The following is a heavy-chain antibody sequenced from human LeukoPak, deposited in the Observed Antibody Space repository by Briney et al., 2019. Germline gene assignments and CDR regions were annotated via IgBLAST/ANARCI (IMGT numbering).Heavy chain of an antibody. Sequence: PSETLSLTCAVSGGSISSSNWWSWVRQPPGKGLEWIGEINHSGSTNYNPSLKSRVTISVDKSKNQFSLKLSSVTAADTAVYYCARLVQDDILTGYSTYYFDYWGQGTLVTVSS. CDR1: GGSISSSNW. J-gene: IGHJ4*02. V-gene: IGHV4-4*02. CDR3: ARLVQDDILTGYSTYYFDY. CDR2: INHSGST. D-gene: IGHD3-9*01.